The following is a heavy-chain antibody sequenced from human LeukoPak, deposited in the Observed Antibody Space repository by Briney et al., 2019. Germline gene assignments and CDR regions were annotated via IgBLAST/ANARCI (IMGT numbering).Heavy chain of an antibody. V-gene: IGHV4-38-2*02. CDR3: ASETNYDSSGYVFDY. D-gene: IGHD3-22*01. CDR2: IYHSGST. Sequence: SETLSLTCTVSGYSISSGYYWGWIRQPPGKGLEWIGSIYHSGSTYYNPSLKSRVTISVDTSKNQFSLKLSSVTAADTAVYYCASETNYDSSGYVFDYWGQGTLVTVSS. CDR1: GYSISSGYY. J-gene: IGHJ4*02.